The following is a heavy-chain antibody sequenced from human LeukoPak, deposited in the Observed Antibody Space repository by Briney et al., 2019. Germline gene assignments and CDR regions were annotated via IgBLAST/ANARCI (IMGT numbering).Heavy chain of an antibody. D-gene: IGHD2-2*01. V-gene: IGHV1-18*01. J-gene: IGHJ4*02. CDR2: ISAYNGNT. Sequence: SVKVSCKASGYTFTSYGISWVRQAPGQGLEWMGWISAYNGNTNYAQKLQGRVTMTTDTSTSTAYMELRSLRSDDTAVYYCARVVRLKVVPAAFDYWGQGTLVTVSS. CDR1: GYTFTSYG. CDR3: ARVVRLKVVPAAFDY.